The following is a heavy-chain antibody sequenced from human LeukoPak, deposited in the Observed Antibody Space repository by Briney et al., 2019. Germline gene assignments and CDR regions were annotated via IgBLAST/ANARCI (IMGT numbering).Heavy chain of an antibody. Sequence: SETLSLTCSVSGGSISSSAYYWGWIRQPPGKGLEWIGTIYYSGSTYYNPSLKSRVTISVDTPKNQFSLRLSSVAAADTAMYFCVRQAREGPLPRYFDYWGQGTLVTVPS. CDR2: IYYSGST. CDR1: GGSISSSAYY. D-gene: IGHD1-26*01. J-gene: IGHJ4*02. V-gene: IGHV4-39*01. CDR3: VRQAREGPLPRYFDY.